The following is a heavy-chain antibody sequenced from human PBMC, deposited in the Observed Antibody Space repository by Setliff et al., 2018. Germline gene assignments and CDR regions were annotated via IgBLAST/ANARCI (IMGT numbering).Heavy chain of an antibody. CDR1: RDSFTNYW. CDR3: AQKHQRASWAFDP. D-gene: IGHD2-2*01. J-gene: IGHJ5*02. Sequence: PGESLKISCKESRDSFTNYWIIWVRQVPGKGLEWMGMIFPADADTRYNPSIKGQVTMSLDRSITTAYLQWDSLKASDTAIYYCAQKHQRASWAFDPWGRGTLVTVSS. CDR2: IFPADADT. V-gene: IGHV5-51*01.